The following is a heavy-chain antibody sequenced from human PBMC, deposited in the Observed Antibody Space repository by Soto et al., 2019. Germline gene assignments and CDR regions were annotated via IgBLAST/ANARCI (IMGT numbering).Heavy chain of an antibody. Sequence: PGGSLRLSCAASGFTFSSYSMNWVRQAPGKGLEWVSSISSSSSYIYYADSVKGRFTNSRDNAKNSLYLQMNSLRAEDTAVYYCARLLRRVGSGWDFDGYYYYYGMDVWGQGTTVTVSS. J-gene: IGHJ6*02. D-gene: IGHD6-19*01. CDR2: ISSSSSYI. CDR1: GFTFSSYS. V-gene: IGHV3-21*01. CDR3: ARLLRRVGSGWDFDGYYYYYGMDV.